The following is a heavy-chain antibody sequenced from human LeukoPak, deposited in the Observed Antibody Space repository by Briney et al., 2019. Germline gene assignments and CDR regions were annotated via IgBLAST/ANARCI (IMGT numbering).Heavy chain of an antibody. CDR2: ISGYNGNT. J-gene: IGHJ2*01. Sequence: ASVKVSCKASGYTFTSYGISWVRQAPGQGLEWMGWISGYNGNTNYAQKLQGRVTMTTDTSTSTAYMELRSLRSDDTAVYYCTRDRYCSGGSCYSNWYFDLWGRGTLVTVSS. D-gene: IGHD2-15*01. CDR3: TRDRYCSGGSCYSNWYFDL. V-gene: IGHV1-18*01. CDR1: GYTFTSYG.